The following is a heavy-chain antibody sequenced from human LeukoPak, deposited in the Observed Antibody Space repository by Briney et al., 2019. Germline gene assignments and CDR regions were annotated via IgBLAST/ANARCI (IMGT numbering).Heavy chain of an antibody. CDR3: AGRSSSWYY. Sequence: PSETLSLTCTVSGDSISGYYWSWIRQPPGKGLEWIGYIYYSGSTNYNPSLKSRVTISVDTSKNQFSLKLSSVTAADTAVYYCAGRSSSWYYWGQGTLVTVSS. V-gene: IGHV4-59*08. CDR2: IYYSGST. CDR1: GDSISGYY. J-gene: IGHJ4*02. D-gene: IGHD6-13*01.